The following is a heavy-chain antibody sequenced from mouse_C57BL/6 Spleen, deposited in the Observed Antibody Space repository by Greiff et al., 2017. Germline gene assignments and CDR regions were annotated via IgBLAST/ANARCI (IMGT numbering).Heavy chain of an antibody. CDR3: ARITTVVAFAY. V-gene: IGHV2-2*01. Sequence: VKLQESGPGLVQPSQSLSITCTVSGFSLTSYGVHWVRQSPGKGLEWLGVIWSGGSTDYNAAFISRLSISKDNSKSQVFFKMNSLQADDTAIYYCARITTVVAFAYWGQGTLVTVSA. D-gene: IGHD1-1*01. J-gene: IGHJ3*01. CDR2: IWSGGST. CDR1: GFSLTSYG.